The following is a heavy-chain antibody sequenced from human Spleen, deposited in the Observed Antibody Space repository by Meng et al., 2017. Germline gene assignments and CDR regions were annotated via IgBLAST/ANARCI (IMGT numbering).Heavy chain of an antibody. CDR1: GFTFNSYW. CDR2: IKEDGSKT. D-gene: IGHD1-7*01. CDR3: AKDRGNWNFVRFFLADY. V-gene: IGHV3-7*03. J-gene: IGHJ4*02. Sequence: GESLKISCAASGFTFNSYWMTWVRQAPGKGLEWVANIKEDGSKTYYVDSVKGRFTISRDNAKNSLYLQMNSLRAEDTAVYYCAKDRGNWNFVRFFLADYWGQGTLVTVSS.